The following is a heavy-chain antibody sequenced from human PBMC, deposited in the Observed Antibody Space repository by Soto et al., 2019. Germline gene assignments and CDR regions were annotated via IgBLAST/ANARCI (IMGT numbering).Heavy chain of an antibody. Sequence: GGSLSLSCAASGFTFSSYGMHWVRQAPGKGLEWVAVISYDGSNKFYADSVKGRFTISRDNSKNTLYLQMNSLRAEDTAVYYCAKGAGLLIQLWLHYFDYWGQGTLVTVSS. CDR1: GFTFSSYG. J-gene: IGHJ4*02. D-gene: IGHD5-18*01. V-gene: IGHV3-30*18. CDR2: ISYDGSNK. CDR3: AKGAGLLIQLWLHYFDY.